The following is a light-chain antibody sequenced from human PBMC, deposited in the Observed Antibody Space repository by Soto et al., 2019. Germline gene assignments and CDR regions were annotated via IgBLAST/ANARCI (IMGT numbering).Light chain of an antibody. V-gene: IGKV1-27*01. CDR3: QKFNTAPLP. CDR1: QDISVY. Sequence: DIQMTQSPSSLSASVGDRVTITCRASQDISVYLAWYQQKPGKVPKLLIYSASTLQSGVPSRFSGSGSGTGFTLPISSLHPEDVATYYCQKFNTAPLPFGQGTRRDFK. J-gene: IGKJ5*01. CDR2: SAS.